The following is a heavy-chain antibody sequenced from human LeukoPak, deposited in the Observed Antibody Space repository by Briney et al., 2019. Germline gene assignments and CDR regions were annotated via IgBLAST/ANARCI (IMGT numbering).Heavy chain of an antibody. Sequence: SGGSLRLSCAVSGLTFSDSRMIWVRQAPGKGLEWVSTISGSGGSPHYADSVKGRFTISRDNSKNTLYLQMNSLRAEDTAVYYCAKSRYGSDWDYFDYWGQGTLVTVSS. V-gene: IGHV3-23*01. CDR1: GLTFSDSR. J-gene: IGHJ4*02. CDR2: ISGSGGSP. CDR3: AKSRYGSDWDYFDY. D-gene: IGHD6-19*01.